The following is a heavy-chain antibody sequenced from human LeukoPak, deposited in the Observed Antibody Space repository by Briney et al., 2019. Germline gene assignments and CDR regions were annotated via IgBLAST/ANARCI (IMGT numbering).Heavy chain of an antibody. Sequence: GGSLRLSRAASVLTFSGYGMSWVRQAPGKGLEWVSAISGGGGSTHNAESVKGRFTTSTDNSKNTLYLQMNSARAENTGVYYCAKVAIAAAGRGPHDYWGQGTLVTVSS. V-gene: IGHV3-23*01. CDR3: AKVAIAAAGRGPHDY. CDR2: ISGGGGST. D-gene: IGHD6-13*01. CDR1: VLTFSGYG. J-gene: IGHJ4*02.